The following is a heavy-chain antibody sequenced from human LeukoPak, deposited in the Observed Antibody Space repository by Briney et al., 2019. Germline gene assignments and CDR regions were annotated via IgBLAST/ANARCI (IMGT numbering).Heavy chain of an antibody. CDR1: GFTFSSYG. V-gene: IGHV3-33*01. Sequence: GGSLRLSCAASGFTFSSYGMHWVRQAPGKGLEWVAVIWYDGSYKYYADAVKGRFTISRDNSKNTLYLQMNSLIVEDTALYYCAREYSSSLGWFDPWGQGTLVTVSS. D-gene: IGHD6-6*01. CDR3: AREYSSSLGWFDP. CDR2: IWYDGSYK. J-gene: IGHJ5*02.